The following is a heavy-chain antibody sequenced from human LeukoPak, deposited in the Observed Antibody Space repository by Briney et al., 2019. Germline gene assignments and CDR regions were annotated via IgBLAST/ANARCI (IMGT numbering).Heavy chain of an antibody. CDR1: GFTFSSYG. D-gene: IGHD3-9*01. CDR2: IWYDGSNK. Sequence: GRSLRLSCAASGFTFSSYGMHWVRQAPGKGLEWVAVIWYDGSNKYYADSVKGRFTISRDNSKYTLYLQMNSLRAEDTAVYYCARDQDILTGYYGGPLYYFDYWGQGTLVTVSS. CDR3: ARDQDILTGYYGGPLYYFDY. V-gene: IGHV3-33*01. J-gene: IGHJ4*02.